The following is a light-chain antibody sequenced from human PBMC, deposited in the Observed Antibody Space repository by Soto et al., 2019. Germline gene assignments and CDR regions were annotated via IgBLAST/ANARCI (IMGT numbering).Light chain of an antibody. CDR2: EVS. CDR3: SSYTSSSTLV. CDR1: SSDVGGYKF. Sequence: QSALTQPASVSGSPGQSITISCTGTSSDVGGYKFVSWYQHHPGKAPKLIIYEVSNRPSGVSNRFSGSKSGTTASLTISGLQAEDEADYYCSSYTSSSTLVFGGGTKLTVL. V-gene: IGLV2-14*01. J-gene: IGLJ2*01.